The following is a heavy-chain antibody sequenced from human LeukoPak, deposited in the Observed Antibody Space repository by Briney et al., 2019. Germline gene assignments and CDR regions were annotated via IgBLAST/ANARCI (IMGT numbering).Heavy chain of an antibody. Sequence: SETLSLTCTVSGASISSHYWSWIRQPPGKGLEWIGYIYYTGSTNYNPSLKSRVTISVDTSKNQFSLRLTSVTAADTAVYYCARHYSSAPYGMDVWGQGTTVTVSS. CDR1: GASISSHY. CDR3: ARHYSSAPYGMDV. CDR2: IYYTGST. J-gene: IGHJ6*02. D-gene: IGHD4-11*01. V-gene: IGHV4-59*11.